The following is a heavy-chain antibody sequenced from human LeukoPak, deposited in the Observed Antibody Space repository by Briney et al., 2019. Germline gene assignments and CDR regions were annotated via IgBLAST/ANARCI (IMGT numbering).Heavy chain of an antibody. V-gene: IGHV4-61*01. CDR3: ARDVRGLPRAFDI. CDR1: GGSVSSTSYY. D-gene: IGHD1-26*01. Sequence: SETLSLTCTVSGGSVSSTSYYWSWIRQPPGKGLEWIGYIYYSGSTNYNPSLKSRVTISVDMSKHQFSLKLSSVTAADTAVYYCARDVRGLPRAFDIWGQGTMVTVSS. J-gene: IGHJ3*02. CDR2: IYYSGST.